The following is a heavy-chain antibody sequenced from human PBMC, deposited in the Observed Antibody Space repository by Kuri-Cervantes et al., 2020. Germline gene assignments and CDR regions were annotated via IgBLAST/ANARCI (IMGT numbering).Heavy chain of an antibody. J-gene: IGHJ3*02. CDR2: IYSGSST. D-gene: IGHD6-19*01. CDR3: ARDRSSGWYGRAFDI. CDR1: GFTVSSNY. Sequence: ESLKIPFAAPGFTVSSNYMSWVRQAPGKGLEWVSVIYSGSSTYYADSVKGRFTISRDNSKNTLYLQMNSLRAEDTAVYYCARDRSSGWYGRAFDIWGQGTMVTVSS. V-gene: IGHV3-53*01.